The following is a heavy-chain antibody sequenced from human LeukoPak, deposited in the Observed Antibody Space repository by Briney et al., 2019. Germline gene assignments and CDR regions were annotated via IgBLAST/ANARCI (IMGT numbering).Heavy chain of an antibody. V-gene: IGHV3-48*03. CDR1: GFSFRSFW. D-gene: IGHD1-26*01. Sequence: PGGSLRLSCAGSGFSFRSFWMSWVRQAPGKGLEWVSYISGSGRTIYYADSVKGRCTISRDNAKNSLYLQMNSLRAEDTAVYYCARLNGTYGYYFDYWGQGTLVTVSS. J-gene: IGHJ4*02. CDR2: ISGSGRTI. CDR3: ARLNGTYGYYFDY.